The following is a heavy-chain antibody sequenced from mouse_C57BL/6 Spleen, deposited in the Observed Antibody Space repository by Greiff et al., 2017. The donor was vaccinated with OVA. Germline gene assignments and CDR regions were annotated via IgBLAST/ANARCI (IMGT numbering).Heavy chain of an antibody. CDR3: ARVDGYYDYWYFDV. Sequence: EVMLVESEGGLVQPGSSMKLSCTASGFTFSDYYMAWVRQVPEKGLEWVANINYDGSSTYYLDSLKSRFIISRDNAKNILYLQMSSLKSEDTATYYCARVDGYYDYWYFDVWGTGTTVTVSS. CDR2: INYDGSST. D-gene: IGHD2-3*01. V-gene: IGHV5-16*01. CDR1: GFTFSDYY. J-gene: IGHJ1*03.